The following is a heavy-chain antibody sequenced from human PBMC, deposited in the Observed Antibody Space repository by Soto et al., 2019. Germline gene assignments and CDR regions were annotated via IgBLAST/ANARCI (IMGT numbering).Heavy chain of an antibody. Sequence: ASVKVSCKASGYTFTGYYMHWVRQAPGQGLEWMGWINHNSGGTNYAQKFQGRVTMNRDTSISTAYMELSRLRSDDTAVYYFARTPIRPYYYDSSGYRTNMYYFDYWGQGTLVTVSS. V-gene: IGHV1-2*02. D-gene: IGHD3-22*01. J-gene: IGHJ4*02. CDR2: INHNSGGT. CDR3: ARTPIRPYYYDSSGYRTNMYYFDY. CDR1: GYTFTGYY.